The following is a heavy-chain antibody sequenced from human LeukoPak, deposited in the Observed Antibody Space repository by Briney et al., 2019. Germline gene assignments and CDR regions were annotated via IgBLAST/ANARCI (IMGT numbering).Heavy chain of an antibody. CDR3: AKGLAVGTTPRVYAFDV. J-gene: IGHJ3*01. CDR1: GFTFYDYA. Sequence: GGSLTLSCAASGFTFYDYAMHWVRQVPGKGLEWVGGVNRDSTTVAYGDSVKGRFTISRDNASNSLYLQMNSLRTEDTALYCWAKGLAVGTTPRVYAFDVWGQGTMVTVS. CDR2: VNRDSTTV. D-gene: IGHD1-26*01. V-gene: IGHV3-9*01.